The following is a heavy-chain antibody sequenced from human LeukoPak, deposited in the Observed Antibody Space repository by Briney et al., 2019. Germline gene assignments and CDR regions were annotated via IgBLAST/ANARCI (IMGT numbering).Heavy chain of an antibody. Sequence: PSETLSLTCTVSGGSISSGGYYWSWIRQHPGKGLEWIGYIYYSGSTYYNPSLKSRVTIPVDTSKNQFSLKLSSVTAADTAVYYCARVDYGDYRFDYWGQGTLVTVSS. CDR3: ARVDYGDYRFDY. CDR1: GGSISSGGYY. CDR2: IYYSGST. D-gene: IGHD4-17*01. V-gene: IGHV4-31*03. J-gene: IGHJ4*02.